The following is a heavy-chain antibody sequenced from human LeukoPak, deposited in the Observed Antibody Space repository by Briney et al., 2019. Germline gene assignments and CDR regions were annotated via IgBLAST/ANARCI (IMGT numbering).Heavy chain of an antibody. CDR1: GYTFTGYY. Sequence: GSVKVSCKASGYTFTGYYMHWVRQAPGQGLEWMGWINPNSGGTNYAQKFQGRVTITRDTSISTLYMELSRLRADDTAVCYCAREDYRWFDPWGQGTLVTVSS. D-gene: IGHD4/OR15-4a*01. J-gene: IGHJ5*02. CDR3: AREDYRWFDP. V-gene: IGHV1-2*02. CDR2: INPNSGGT.